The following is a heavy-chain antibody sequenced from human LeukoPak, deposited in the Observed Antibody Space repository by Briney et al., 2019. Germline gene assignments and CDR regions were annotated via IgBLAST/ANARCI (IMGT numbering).Heavy chain of an antibody. CDR1: GFTFSSYW. CDR2: ISGSGGST. CDR3: GKHDGFYYRYFDY. Sequence: TGGSLRLSCAASGFTFSSYWMHWVRQAPGKGLEWVSGISGSGGSTYYADSVKGRFTISRDNSKNTLYLQMNSLRAEDTVVYYCGKHDGFYYRYFDYWGQGTLVTVSS. D-gene: IGHD5-24*01. J-gene: IGHJ4*02. V-gene: IGHV3-23*01.